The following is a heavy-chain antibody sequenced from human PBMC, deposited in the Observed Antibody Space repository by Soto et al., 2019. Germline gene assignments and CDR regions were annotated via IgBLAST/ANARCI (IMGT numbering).Heavy chain of an antibody. V-gene: IGHV1-2*02. CDR1: MYTFTDYY. Sequence: QVQLVQSGAEVKKPGASVKVSCKASMYTFTDYYMHWVRQAPGQGLEWMGWINPNSGGTDYAQKFQGRVTMTRDTSISTAYMDLSSLRSDDTAVYYCARTRKYGYYYALDVWGQGTTVTVSS. CDR3: ARTRKYGYYYALDV. CDR2: INPNSGGT. D-gene: IGHD3-10*01. J-gene: IGHJ6*02.